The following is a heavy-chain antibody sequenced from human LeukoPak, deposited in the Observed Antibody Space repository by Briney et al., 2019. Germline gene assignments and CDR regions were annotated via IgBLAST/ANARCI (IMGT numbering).Heavy chain of an antibody. CDR2: INPNSGGT. D-gene: IGHD3-9*01. CDR1: GYTFTGYY. V-gene: IGHV1-2*02. J-gene: IGHJ6*02. CDR3: ARGSFTIPTPASYYYYGMDV. Sequence: GALVKVSCKASGYTFTGYYMHWVRQAPGQGLEWMGWINPNSGGTNYAQKFQGRVTMTRDTSISTAYMELSRLRSDDTAVYYCARGSFTIPTPASYYYYGMDVWGQGTTVTVPS.